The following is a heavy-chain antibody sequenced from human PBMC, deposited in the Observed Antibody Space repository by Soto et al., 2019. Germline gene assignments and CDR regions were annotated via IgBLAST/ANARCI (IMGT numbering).Heavy chain of an antibody. Sequence: QVQLVESGGGVAQPGGSLRLSRAASGFTFSRYGMHWVRQAPGKGLEWVAVIWTDGSYEYYADSVLGRFTISRDNSKNTLYLQMNSLRAEDTAVYYCARAGHDSSGYYYGGLDYWGPGTLVTVSS. CDR1: GFTFSRYG. V-gene: IGHV3-33*01. D-gene: IGHD3-22*01. CDR3: ARAGHDSSGYYYGGLDY. J-gene: IGHJ4*02. CDR2: IWTDGSYE.